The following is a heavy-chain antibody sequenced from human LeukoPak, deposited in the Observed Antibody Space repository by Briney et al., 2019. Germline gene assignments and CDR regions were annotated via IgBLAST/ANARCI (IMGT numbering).Heavy chain of an antibody. CDR1: GGSISSYS. CDR2: IHYSGST. V-gene: IGHV4-59*08. D-gene: IGHD1-7*01. CDR3: ASTEWNYAR. Sequence: SETLSLTCTVSGGSISSYSWSWMRQPPGKGLEWIGYIHYSGSTSYNPSLKSRVTISLDTSRTQFSLKLTSVTAADTAIYYCASTEWNYARWGQGTLITVSS. J-gene: IGHJ4*02.